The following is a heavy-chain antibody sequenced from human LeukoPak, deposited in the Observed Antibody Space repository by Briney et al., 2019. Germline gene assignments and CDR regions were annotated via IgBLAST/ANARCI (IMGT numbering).Heavy chain of an antibody. D-gene: IGHD1-26*01. Sequence: ASVKVSCKASGYTFINYGLTWVRQAPGQGFEWMGWISAYTGSTNYAQKLQGRVTMPTDPSTSTAYMELRSLRSDDTAVYYCARTVGAYGAFDIWGQGTMVIVSS. V-gene: IGHV1-18*01. J-gene: IGHJ3*02. CDR2: ISAYTGST. CDR3: ARTVGAYGAFDI. CDR1: GYTFINYG.